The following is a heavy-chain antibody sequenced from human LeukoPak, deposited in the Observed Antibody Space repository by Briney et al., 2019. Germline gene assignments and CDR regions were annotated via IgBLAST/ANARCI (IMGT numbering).Heavy chain of an antibody. J-gene: IGHJ4*02. Sequence: SETLSLTCAVYGGSFSGYYWSWIRQPPGKGLEWIGEINHSGSTNYNPSLKSRVTISVDTSKNQFSLKLSSLTAADTAVYYCARGPYGDYPFDYWGQGTLVTVSS. CDR2: INHSGST. CDR3: ARGPYGDYPFDY. V-gene: IGHV4-34*01. D-gene: IGHD4-17*01. CDR1: GGSFSGYY.